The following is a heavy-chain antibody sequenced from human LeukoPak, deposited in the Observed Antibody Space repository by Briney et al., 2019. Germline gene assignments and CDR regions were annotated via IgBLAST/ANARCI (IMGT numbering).Heavy chain of an antibody. J-gene: IGHJ4*02. Sequence: GGSLRLSCAASGFTFSSYSMNWVRQAPGKGLEWVSSISSSSSYIHYADSVKGRFTISRDNAKNSLYLQMNSLRAEDTAVYYCARHYGGHGDDYWGQGTLVTVSS. D-gene: IGHD4-23*01. CDR3: ARHYGGHGDDY. CDR1: GFTFSSYS. V-gene: IGHV3-21*01. CDR2: ISSSSSYI.